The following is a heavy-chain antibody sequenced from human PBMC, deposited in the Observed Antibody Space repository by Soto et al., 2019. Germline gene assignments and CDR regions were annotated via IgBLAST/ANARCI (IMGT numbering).Heavy chain of an antibody. CDR2: ISSSSSTI. D-gene: IGHD2-15*01. CDR3: ARDPPIVVVVAATPDNGMDV. CDR1: GFSFGSYS. J-gene: IGHJ6*02. V-gene: IGHV3-48*02. Sequence: PGGSLRLSCAASGFSFGSYSMNWVRQAPGKGLEWVSYISSSSSTIYYADSVKGRFTISRDNAKNSLYLQMNSLRDEDTAVYYCARDPPIVVVVAATPDNGMDVWGQGTTVTVSS.